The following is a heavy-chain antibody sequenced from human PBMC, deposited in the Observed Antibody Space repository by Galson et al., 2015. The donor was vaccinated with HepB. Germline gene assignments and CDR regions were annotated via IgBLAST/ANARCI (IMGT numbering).Heavy chain of an antibody. CDR1: GFTFSKYA. Sequence: SLRLSCAAPGFTFSKYAMTWVRQAPGKGLEWVSGISGSGGSTYYADSVKGRFTISRDNSKNTLYLQMNSLRAEDTAVYYCAVNCSGGSCYDYWGQGTLVTVSS. J-gene: IGHJ4*02. CDR2: ISGSGGST. CDR3: AVNCSGGSCYDY. D-gene: IGHD2-15*01. V-gene: IGHV3-23*01.